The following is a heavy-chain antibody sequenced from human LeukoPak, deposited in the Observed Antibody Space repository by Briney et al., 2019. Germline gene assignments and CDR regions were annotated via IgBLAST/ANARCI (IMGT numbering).Heavy chain of an antibody. CDR3: ARRASSAYYYAIDY. Sequence: GGSLRLSCAASGFTFSSYWMHWVRQAAGKGLVWDSRIHSDGSTTSYADSVKGRSTISRDNAKHTLYLQMNSLRAEDTAVYYCARRASSAYYYAIDYWGQGTLVSVSS. CDR2: IHSDGSTT. V-gene: IGHV3-74*01. CDR1: GFTFSSYW. D-gene: IGHD3-22*01. J-gene: IGHJ4*02.